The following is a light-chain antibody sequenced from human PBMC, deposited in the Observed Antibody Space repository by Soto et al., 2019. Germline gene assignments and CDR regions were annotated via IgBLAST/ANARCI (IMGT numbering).Light chain of an antibody. CDR2: KAS. CDR1: QSISTW. Sequence: DIQMTQSHSTLSASVGDRVTITCRASQSISTWLAWYQQKPGKAPKLLIYKASSLESGVPSRFSGSGSGTEFTLTINSLQPDDFATYYCQQYNTYPLTFGGGTTVEIK. J-gene: IGKJ4*01. V-gene: IGKV1-5*03. CDR3: QQYNTYPLT.